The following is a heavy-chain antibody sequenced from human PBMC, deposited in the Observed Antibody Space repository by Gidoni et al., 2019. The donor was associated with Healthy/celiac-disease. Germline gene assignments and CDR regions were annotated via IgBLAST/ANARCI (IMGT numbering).Heavy chain of an antibody. D-gene: IGHD2-8*01. V-gene: IGHV2-26*04. CDR2: IFSNDEK. CDR1: GFSLSNARMG. CDR3: AWISAATYCTNGVCYYYDSSGYSY. Sequence: QVTLKESGPVLVKPTETLALTCTVSGFSLSNARMGVSWIRQPPGKALEWLAHIFSNDEKSYSTSLKSRLTISKDTSKSQVVLTMTNMDPVDTATYYCAWISAATYCTNGVCYYYDSSGYSYWGQGTLVTVSS. J-gene: IGHJ4*02.